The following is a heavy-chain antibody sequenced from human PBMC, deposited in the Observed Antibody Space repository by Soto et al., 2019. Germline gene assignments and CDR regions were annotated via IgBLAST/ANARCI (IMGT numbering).Heavy chain of an antibody. CDR3: ARAGGYSSSWYPGFFDY. V-gene: IGHV4-31*03. Sequence: QVQLQESGPGLVKPSQTLSLTCTVSGGSISSGGYYWSWIRQHPGKGLEWIGYIYYSGSTYYNPSLQRRVTMTVDTSKNQFCLKLSSVTAAETAVYYCARAGGYSSSWYPGFFDYWGQGTLVTVSS. J-gene: IGHJ4*02. CDR2: IYYSGST. D-gene: IGHD6-13*01. CDR1: GGSISSGGYY.